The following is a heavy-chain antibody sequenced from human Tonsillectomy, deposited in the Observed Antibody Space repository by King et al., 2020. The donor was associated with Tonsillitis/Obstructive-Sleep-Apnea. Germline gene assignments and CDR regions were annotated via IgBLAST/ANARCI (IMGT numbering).Heavy chain of an antibody. Sequence: QLVQSGAEVKKPGASVKVSCKASGYTFTGYYMHWVRQAPGQGLEWMGWINPNSGGTKYAQKFQGRATMTRDTSISTAYMEISRLRSDDTAVYYCARDGYCSCGGCNNWFAPWGQGTLVTVSS. D-gene: IGHD2-15*01. CDR1: GYTFTGYY. CDR3: ARDGYCSCGGCNNWFAP. V-gene: IGHV1-2*02. CDR2: INPNSGGT. J-gene: IGHJ5*02.